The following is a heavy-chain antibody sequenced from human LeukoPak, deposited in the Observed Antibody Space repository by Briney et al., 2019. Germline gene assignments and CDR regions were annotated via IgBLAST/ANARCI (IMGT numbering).Heavy chain of an antibody. D-gene: IGHD3-9*01. CDR3: ARNTVLGTDILTVWNASYSGMDV. V-gene: IGHV1-2*02. J-gene: IGHJ6*02. CDR1: GYTFTGYY. Sequence: ASVKVSCKACGYTFTGYYMHWVRQAPGQGLEWMGWINPHSGGTNYAPKFQGRVTMARDTSISTADMELSGLRSDDTAVYYCARNTVLGTDILTVWNASYSGMDVWGQGTTVTVSS. CDR2: INPHSGGT.